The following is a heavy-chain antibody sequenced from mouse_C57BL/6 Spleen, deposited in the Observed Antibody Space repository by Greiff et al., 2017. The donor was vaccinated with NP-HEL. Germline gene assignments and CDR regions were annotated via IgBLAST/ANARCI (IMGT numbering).Heavy chain of an antibody. CDR3: ARSHYYYGSSYYAMDY. J-gene: IGHJ4*01. V-gene: IGHV1-64*01. CDR1: GYTFTSYW. D-gene: IGHD1-1*01. CDR2: IHPNSGST. Sequence: VQLQQSGAELVKPGASVKLSCKASGYTFTSYWMHWVKQRPGQGLEWIGMIHPNSGSTNYNEKFKSKATLTVDKSSSTAYMQLSSLTSEDSAVYYCARSHYYYGSSYYAMDYWGQGTSVTVSS.